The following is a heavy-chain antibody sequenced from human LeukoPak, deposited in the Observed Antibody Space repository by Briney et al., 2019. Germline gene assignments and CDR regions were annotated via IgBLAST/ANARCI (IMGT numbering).Heavy chain of an antibody. V-gene: IGHV3-7*01. Sequence: GGSLRLSCAASGFTFSSDWMSWVRQAPGKGLEWVANIKQDGSEKYYVDSVKGRFTISRDNAKNSLYLQMNSLRAEDTAVYYCASGGSGKYYYMDVWGKGTAVTVSS. CDR1: GFTFSSDW. CDR2: IKQDGSEK. D-gene: IGHD3-10*01. CDR3: ASGGSGKYYYMDV. J-gene: IGHJ6*03.